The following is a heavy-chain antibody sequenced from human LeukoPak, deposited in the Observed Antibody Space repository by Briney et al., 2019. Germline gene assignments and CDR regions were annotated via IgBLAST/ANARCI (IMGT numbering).Heavy chain of an antibody. J-gene: IGHJ1*01. CDR1: GGSISSYD. CDR3: ARHSSDWYGYFQD. V-gene: IGHV4-4*07. D-gene: IGHD6-19*01. Sequence: PSETLSLTCSVPGGSISSYDWSWIRQPAGKGPGWIGRLYTSGTTTYNASLKSRVTMSVDTSKNQFSLRLSSVTAADTAVYYCARHSSDWYGYFQDWGQGTLVTVSS. CDR2: LYTSGTT.